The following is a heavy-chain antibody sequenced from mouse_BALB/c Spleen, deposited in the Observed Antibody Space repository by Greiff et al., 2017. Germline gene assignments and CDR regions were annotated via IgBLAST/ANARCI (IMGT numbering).Heavy chain of an antibody. V-gene: IGHV10-1*02. J-gene: IGHJ4*01. CDR3: VRIRPPYAMDY. CDR1: GFTFNTYA. CDR2: IRSKSNNYAT. D-gene: IGHD1-2*01. Sequence: EVKLLESGGGLVQPKGSLKLSCAASGFTFNTYAMNWVRQAPGKGLEWVARIRSKSNNYATYYADSVKDRFTISRDDSQSMLYLQMNNLKTEDTAMYYCVRIRPPYAMDYWGQGTSVTVSS.